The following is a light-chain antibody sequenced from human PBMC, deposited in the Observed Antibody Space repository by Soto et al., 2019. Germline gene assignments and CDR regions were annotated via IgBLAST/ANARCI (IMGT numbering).Light chain of an antibody. CDR2: TNT. Sequence: QSVLTQPPSVSGAPGQRVTISCTGSSSNIGAGYYVHWYQQRPGIAPKLLIYTNTNRHSGIPDRFSGAKSGNSASMAITGLQAEDEAAYYGPSSASSLSGLVFGGGTKLTVL. CDR1: SSNIGAGYY. CDR3: PSSASSLSGLV. V-gene: IGLV1-40*01. J-gene: IGLJ2*01.